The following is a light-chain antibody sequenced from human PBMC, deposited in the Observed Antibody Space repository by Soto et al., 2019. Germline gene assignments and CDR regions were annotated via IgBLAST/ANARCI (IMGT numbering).Light chain of an antibody. Sequence: QSALTQPPSASGSPGQSVTISCTGTSSDVGGYNYVSWYQQHPGKAPKLMIYEVSKRPSGVPDRFSGSKSGNTASLTVSGLQAEDEADYYCISYAGSNLLYVFGTGTKVTXL. CDR3: ISYAGSNLLYV. J-gene: IGLJ1*01. CDR2: EVS. CDR1: SSDVGGYNY. V-gene: IGLV2-8*01.